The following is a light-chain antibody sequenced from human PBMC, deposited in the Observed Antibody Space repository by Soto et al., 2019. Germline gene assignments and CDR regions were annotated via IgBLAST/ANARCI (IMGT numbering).Light chain of an antibody. CDR1: SSNIGAGYD. CDR3: QSYDSTLSGYVV. V-gene: IGLV1-40*01. J-gene: IGLJ2*01. Sequence: QSVLTQPPSVSWAPGQRVTISCTGSSSNIGAGYDVYWYQQLPGTAPKLLIHGNSNRPSGVPDRFSGSKSGTSASLAITGLQAEDEADYYCQSYDSTLSGYVVFGGGTKLTVL. CDR2: GNS.